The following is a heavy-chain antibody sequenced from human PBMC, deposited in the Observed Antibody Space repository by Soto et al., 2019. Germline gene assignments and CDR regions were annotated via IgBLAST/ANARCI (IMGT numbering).Heavy chain of an antibody. V-gene: IGHV4-4*07. J-gene: IGHJ4*02. D-gene: IGHD5-18*01. Sequence: SETLSLTCTVSGGSISSYYWSWIRQPAGKGLEWIGRIYTSGSTNYNPSLKSRVTMSVDTSKNQFSLKLSSVTAADTAVYYCARGPGYSYGFPYYFDYWGQGTLVTSPQ. CDR3: ARGPGYSYGFPYYFDY. CDR2: IYTSGST. CDR1: GGSISSYY.